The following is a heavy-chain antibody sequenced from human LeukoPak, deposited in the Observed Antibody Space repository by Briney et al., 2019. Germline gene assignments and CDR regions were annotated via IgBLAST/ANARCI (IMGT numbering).Heavy chain of an antibody. D-gene: IGHD2-15*01. CDR1: GFTFSNNW. J-gene: IGHJ4*02. CDR3: AKDDAGLPDY. Sequence: GGSLRLSCAASGFTFSNNWMTWVRQAPGKGLEWVASVKKDASEKYYVDSVKGRFTISRDDSRDTVYLQMSNLRVEDRAVYYCAKDDAGLPDYWGQGTLVTVSS. CDR2: VKKDASEK. V-gene: IGHV3-7*01.